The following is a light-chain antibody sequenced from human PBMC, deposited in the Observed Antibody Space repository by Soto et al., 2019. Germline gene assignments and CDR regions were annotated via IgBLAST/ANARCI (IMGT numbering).Light chain of an antibody. Sequence: DIQMTQSPSTLSASVGDRVTITCRASQSVTTWLAWYQQKPGKAPKVLIYQASNLQSGVPSRFRGSGSGTELTLTIDSLQPDDFATNYCQQYNTFSPYTFGQRTRLEIK. CDR3: QQYNTFSPYT. V-gene: IGKV1-5*03. CDR1: QSVTTW. CDR2: QAS. J-gene: IGKJ2*01.